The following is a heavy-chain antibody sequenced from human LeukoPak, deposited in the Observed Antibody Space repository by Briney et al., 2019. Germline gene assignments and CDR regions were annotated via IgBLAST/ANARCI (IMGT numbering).Heavy chain of an antibody. J-gene: IGHJ4*02. CDR2: ISSSGSTI. V-gene: IGHV3-48*01. CDR1: GFTFSTYS. Sequence: GGSLRLSCAASGFTFSTYSMNWVRQAPGKGLEWVSYISSSGSTIYYADSVKGRFTISRDNAKNSLYLQMNSLRAEDTAVYYCARDKETVGDFDYWGQGTLVTVSS. D-gene: IGHD3-16*01. CDR3: ARDKETVGDFDY.